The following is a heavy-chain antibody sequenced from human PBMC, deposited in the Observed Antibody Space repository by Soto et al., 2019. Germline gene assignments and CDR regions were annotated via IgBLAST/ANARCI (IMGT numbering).Heavy chain of an antibody. CDR2: ISYDGSNK. V-gene: IGHV3-30*18. D-gene: IGHD2-2*01. CDR1: GFTFNSYG. J-gene: IGHJ6*02. CDR3: AKVTGYCSSSSCSRDYYYYYGMDV. Sequence: PGGSLRLSCAASGFTFNSYGMHWVRQAPGKGLEWVTVISYDGSNKYYADSVKGRFTISRDNSKNTLYLQMNSLRVEDTAVYYCAKVTGYCSSSSCSRDYYYYYGMDVWGQGTTVTVSS.